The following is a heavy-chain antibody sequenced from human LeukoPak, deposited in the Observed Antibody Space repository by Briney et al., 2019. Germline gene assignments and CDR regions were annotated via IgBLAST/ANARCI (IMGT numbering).Heavy chain of an antibody. CDR1: GYTFTSYG. J-gene: IGHJ4*02. Sequence: ASVKVSCKASGYTFTSYGISWVRQAPGQGLEWMGWISAYNGNTNYAQKLQGRVTMTTDTSTSTAYMELRSLRSDDTAVYYCARDKAPYYYDSSGYYYFDYWGQGTLVTVSS. V-gene: IGHV1-18*01. D-gene: IGHD3-22*01. CDR3: ARDKAPYYYDSSGYYYFDY. CDR2: ISAYNGNT.